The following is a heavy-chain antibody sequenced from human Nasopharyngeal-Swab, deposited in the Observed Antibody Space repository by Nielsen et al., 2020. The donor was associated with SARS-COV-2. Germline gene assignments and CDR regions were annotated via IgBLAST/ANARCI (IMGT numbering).Heavy chain of an antibody. J-gene: IGHJ5*02. V-gene: IGHV3-33*01. CDR1: GFTFRHYG. Sequence: GESLKISCAASGFTFRHYGMHWVRQAPGKGLEWVANIWYDGTNKYYADSVKGRFTISRDNTKNILYLQMNSLRAEDSSVYFCARAGTGRADPTAWGQGALVTVSS. CDR3: ARAGTGRADPTA. D-gene: IGHD1-1*01. CDR2: IWYDGTNK.